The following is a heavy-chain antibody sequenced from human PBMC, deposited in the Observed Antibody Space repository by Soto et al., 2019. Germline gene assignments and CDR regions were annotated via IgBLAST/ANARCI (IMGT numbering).Heavy chain of an antibody. J-gene: IGHJ3*02. CDR2: ISSNGGST. V-gene: IGHV3-64D*06. CDR1: GFTFSSYA. Sequence: GGSLRLSCSASGFTFSSYAMHWVRQAPGKGLEYVSAISSNGGSTYYADSVKGRFTISRDNSKNTLYLQMSSLRAEDTAVYYCVKAGSSDAFDIRGQGTMVTVSS. CDR3: VKAGSSDAFDI. D-gene: IGHD1-26*01.